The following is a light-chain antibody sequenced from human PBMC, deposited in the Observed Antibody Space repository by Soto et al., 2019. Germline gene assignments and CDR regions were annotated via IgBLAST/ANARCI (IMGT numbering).Light chain of an antibody. CDR1: QSISSW. CDR3: QQYNSYPWT. CDR2: KAS. J-gene: IGKJ1*01. Sequence: SPSTLSASVGDRVTITCRASQSISSWLAWYQQKKGKAPKLLIYKASSLEKGVPSKFSGSGSGTDFTLTISSLQPDDFATYYCQQYNSYPWTFGQGTKVDIK. V-gene: IGKV1-5*03.